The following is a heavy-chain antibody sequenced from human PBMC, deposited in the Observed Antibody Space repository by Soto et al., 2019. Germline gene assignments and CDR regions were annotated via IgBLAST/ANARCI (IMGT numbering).Heavy chain of an antibody. CDR2: IYYSGST. V-gene: IGHV4-59*01. J-gene: IGHJ6*02. CDR1: GGSISSYY. Sequence: SETLSLTCTVSGGSISSYYWSWIRQPPGKGLEWIGYIYYSGSTNYNPSLKSRVTISVDTSKNQFSLKLSSVTAADTAVYYCARCGSGSYWGDYYYYGMDVWGQGTTVTVS. D-gene: IGHD3-10*01. CDR3: ARCGSGSYWGDYYYYGMDV.